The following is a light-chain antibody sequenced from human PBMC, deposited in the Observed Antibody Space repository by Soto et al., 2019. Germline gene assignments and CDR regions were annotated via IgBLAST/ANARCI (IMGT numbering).Light chain of an antibody. V-gene: IGKV1-9*01. CDR1: QGIANF. Sequence: IQLTQSPSSLSASVGDRVTISCRASQGIANFLAWYQQKPGKAPKLLIYGASTLQSGVPSRFSGSGSGTEFTLTISSLQPEDLANYYCQQLNSFPIPFGPGTKVDIK. J-gene: IGKJ3*01. CDR3: QQLNSFPIP. CDR2: GAS.